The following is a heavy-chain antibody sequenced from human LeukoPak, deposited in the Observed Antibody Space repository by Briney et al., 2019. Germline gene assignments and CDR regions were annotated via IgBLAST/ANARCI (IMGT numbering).Heavy chain of an antibody. CDR3: ASRESSMARSH. J-gene: IGHJ4*01. Sequence: PGGSLRLSCAASGFSISDYWMNWVRLVPGKGLEWVANINEDGTIQDYVASVRGRFTISRNNAKNSLYLQMNSLGAEGAAVYYCASRESSMARSHWGNGTLVTVSS. CDR2: INEDGTIQ. V-gene: IGHV3-7*01. D-gene: IGHD3-10*01. CDR1: GFSISDYW.